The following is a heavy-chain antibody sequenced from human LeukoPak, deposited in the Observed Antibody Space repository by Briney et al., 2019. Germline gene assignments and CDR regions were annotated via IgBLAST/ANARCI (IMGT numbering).Heavy chain of an antibody. J-gene: IGHJ4*02. D-gene: IGHD3-22*01. Sequence: PGGSLRLSCAASGLTFSSYDMHWVRQPTGQGLEWVSAIGAAGDPYYPGSVKGRFTISRDSSKNTLYLQMNSLRAEDTAVYYCAKDLRYYDSSGYCPDWGQGTLVTVSS. CDR1: GLTFSSYD. CDR2: IGAAGDP. CDR3: AKDLRYYDSSGYCPD. V-gene: IGHV3-13*05.